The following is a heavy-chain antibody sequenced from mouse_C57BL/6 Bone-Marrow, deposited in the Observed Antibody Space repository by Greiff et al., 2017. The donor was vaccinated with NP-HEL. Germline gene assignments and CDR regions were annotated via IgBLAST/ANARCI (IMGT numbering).Heavy chain of an antibody. J-gene: IGHJ3*01. D-gene: IGHD2-4*01. V-gene: IGHV5-15*01. CDR1: GFTFSDYG. CDR2: ISNLAYSI. Sequence: EVKLVESGGGLVQPGGSLKLSCAASGFTFSDYGMAWVRQAPRKGPEWVAFISNLAYSIYYADTVTGRFTISRENAKNTLYLEMSSLRSEDTAMYYCARHDYDGAWFAYWGQGTLVTVSA. CDR3: ARHDYDGAWFAY.